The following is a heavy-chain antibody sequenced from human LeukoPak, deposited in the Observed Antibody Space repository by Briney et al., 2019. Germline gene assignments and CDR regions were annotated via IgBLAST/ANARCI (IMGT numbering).Heavy chain of an antibody. V-gene: IGHV3-30*04. J-gene: IGHJ4*02. Sequence: PGRSLRLSRAASGFTFSSYAMHWVRQAPGKGLEWVAVISYDGSNKYYADSVKGRFTISRDNSKNTLYLQMNSLRAEDTAVYYCARGPLPVDTAMVTVDYWGQGTLVTVSS. CDR2: ISYDGSNK. CDR3: ARGPLPVDTAMVTVDY. D-gene: IGHD5-18*01. CDR1: GFTFSSYA.